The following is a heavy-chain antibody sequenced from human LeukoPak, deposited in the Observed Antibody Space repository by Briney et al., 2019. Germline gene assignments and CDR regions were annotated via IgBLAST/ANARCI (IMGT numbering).Heavy chain of an antibody. V-gene: IGHV3-21*01. CDR1: GFTFSSYW. CDR3: ARGTTALMDV. D-gene: IGHD2-21*02. Sequence: PGGSLRLSCAASGFTFSSYWMHWVRQAPGKGLEWVSSISSGTSFIYYADSVKGRFTISRDNAKNSLYLQMNSLRAEDTAVYYCARGTTALMDVWGKGTTVTVSS. CDR2: ISSGTSFI. J-gene: IGHJ6*03.